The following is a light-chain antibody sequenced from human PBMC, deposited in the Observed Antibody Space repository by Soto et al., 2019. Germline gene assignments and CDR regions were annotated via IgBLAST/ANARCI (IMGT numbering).Light chain of an antibody. V-gene: IGKV1-9*01. CDR1: QGISSY. J-gene: IGKJ1*01. CDR2: AAS. Sequence: DIQLTQSPSFLSASVGDRVTITCRASQGISSYLAWYQQKPGKAPNLLIYAASTLQSGGPSRFSGSGSGTEFTLTISSLQPEDFATYYCQQLGTFGQGTKVEIK. CDR3: QQLGT.